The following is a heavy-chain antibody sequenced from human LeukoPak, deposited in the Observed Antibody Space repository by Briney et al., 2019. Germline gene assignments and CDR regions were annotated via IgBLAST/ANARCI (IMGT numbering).Heavy chain of an antibody. V-gene: IGHV1-18*01. CDR3: ASDGYFGL. J-gene: IGHJ2*01. CDR1: GYTFTTHG. Sequence: ASVNVSRKASGYTFTTHGIAWVRQAPGQGLEWMGWISAHNGNTNYEESLQGRVTMTTDTSTNTAYMELRSLRSDDTAVYYCASDGYFGLWGRGTLVTVSS. CDR2: ISAHNGNT.